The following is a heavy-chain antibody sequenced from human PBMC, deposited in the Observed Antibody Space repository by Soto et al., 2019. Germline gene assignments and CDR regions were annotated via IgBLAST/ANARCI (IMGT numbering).Heavy chain of an antibody. Sequence: GGSLRLSCAASGFTFSSYWMHWVRQAPGKGLVWVSRINSDGSSTSYADSVKGRFTISRDNAKNTLYLQMNSLRAEDTAVYYCARDQWSGYSYGGYYYYYYMDVWGKGTTVTVSS. CDR1: GFTFSSYW. V-gene: IGHV3-74*01. D-gene: IGHD5-18*01. CDR3: ARDQWSGYSYGGYYYYYYMDV. J-gene: IGHJ6*03. CDR2: INSDGSST.